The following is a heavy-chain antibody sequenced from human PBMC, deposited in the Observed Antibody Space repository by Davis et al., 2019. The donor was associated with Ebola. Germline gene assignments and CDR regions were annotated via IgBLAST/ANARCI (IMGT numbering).Heavy chain of an antibody. J-gene: IGHJ4*02. CDR1: GFTFSSYS. D-gene: IGHD1-26*01. Sequence: GGSLRLSCAASGFTFSSYSMNWVRQAPGKGLEWVAVISYDGSNKYYADSVKGRFTISRDNSKNTLYLQMNSLRAEDKAVDYFAKTENGIWGQGTLVNVSS. CDR3: AKTENGI. CDR2: ISYDGSNK. V-gene: IGHV3-30*18.